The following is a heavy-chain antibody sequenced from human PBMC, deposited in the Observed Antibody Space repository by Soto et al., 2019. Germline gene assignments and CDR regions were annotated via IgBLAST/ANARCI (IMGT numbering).Heavy chain of an antibody. Sequence: SLRLSCAASGFTFNTYGMHWVRQAPGKGLEWVAVISYDAKSKLYVDSVRGRFTISRDNSKNTLFLQMDSLRPEDTALYYCARGLLAAGPFDSWGPGTMVTVYS. V-gene: IGHV3-30*03. D-gene: IGHD2-8*02. CDR1: GFTFNTYG. CDR2: ISYDAKSK. J-gene: IGHJ4*02. CDR3: ARGLLAAGPFDS.